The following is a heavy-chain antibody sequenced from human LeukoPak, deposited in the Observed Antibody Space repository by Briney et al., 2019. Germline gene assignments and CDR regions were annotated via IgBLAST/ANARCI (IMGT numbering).Heavy chain of an antibody. CDR3: ARVYYDFWSGYPHGAFDI. V-gene: IGHV1-18*01. J-gene: IGHJ3*02. D-gene: IGHD3-3*01. CDR2: ISAYNGNT. CDR1: GYTFTSYG. Sequence: ASVKVSCKASGYTFTSYGISWVRQAPGQGLEWMGWISAYNGNTNYAQKLQGRVTMTTDTSTSTAYMELRSLRSDDTAVYYCARVYYDFWSGYPHGAFDIWGQGTMVTVSS.